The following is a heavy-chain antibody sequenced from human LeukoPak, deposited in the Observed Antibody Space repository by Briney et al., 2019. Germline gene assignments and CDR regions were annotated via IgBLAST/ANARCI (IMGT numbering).Heavy chain of an antibody. CDR1: GGSFSGYY. D-gene: IGHD6-13*01. Sequence: SGTLSLTCAVYGGSFSGYYWSWIRQPPGKGLEWIGEINHSGSTNYNPSLKSRVTISVDTSKNQFSLKLSSVTAADTAVYYCARGPGSSWYYYYYYMDVWGKGTTVTVSS. CDR2: INHSGST. CDR3: ARGPGSSWYYYYYYMDV. V-gene: IGHV4-34*01. J-gene: IGHJ6*03.